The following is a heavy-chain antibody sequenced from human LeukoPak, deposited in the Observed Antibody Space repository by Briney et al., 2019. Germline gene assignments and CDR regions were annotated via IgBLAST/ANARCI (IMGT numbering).Heavy chain of an antibody. CDR1: GFTFSNAY. Sequence: GGSLRLSCAASGFTFSNAYMNWVRQAPGKGLEWVGRIKPKTDGETTEYAAPVKGRFSISRDDSKNMLYLQMNSLKTEDTAVYYCTTVGADYYGSGSYFDPWGQGTLVTVSS. J-gene: IGHJ5*02. D-gene: IGHD3-10*01. V-gene: IGHV3-15*07. CDR3: TTVGADYYGSGSYFDP. CDR2: IKPKTDGETT.